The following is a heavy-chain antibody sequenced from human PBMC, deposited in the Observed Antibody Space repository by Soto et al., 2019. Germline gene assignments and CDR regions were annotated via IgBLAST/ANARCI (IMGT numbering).Heavy chain of an antibody. CDR3: ARNWGIFDY. J-gene: IGHJ4*02. D-gene: IGHD7-27*01. CDR1: GFTFSTSA. V-gene: IGHV3-23*01. Sequence: EVQLLESGGGLVQPGGSLRLSCEASGFTFSTSAMSWVRQAPGKGLEWVSTISGSGGGKYYADSVNGRFTISGDNYKNTLFLQMNSLRAEDTALYYCARNWGIFDYWGQGTLVTVSS. CDR2: ISGSGGGK.